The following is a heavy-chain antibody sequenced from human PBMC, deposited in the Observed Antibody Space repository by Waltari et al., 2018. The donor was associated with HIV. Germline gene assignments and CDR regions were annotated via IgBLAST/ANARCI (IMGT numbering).Heavy chain of an antibody. D-gene: IGHD4-17*01. J-gene: IGHJ3*02. V-gene: IGHV1-18*01. CDR2: ISVYNDNT. CDR1: GYSFTIYG. CDR3: ARAPMTTVTSRGFDI. Sequence: QVQLVQSGAEVKKPGASLKVSCQASGYSFTIYGISWVRQAPGQGLEWIGWISVYNDNTKYAQKIQDRLNMTTDSPTSTAYMELRSLRSDDTAVYYCARAPMTTVTSRGFDIWGQGTMVIVSS.